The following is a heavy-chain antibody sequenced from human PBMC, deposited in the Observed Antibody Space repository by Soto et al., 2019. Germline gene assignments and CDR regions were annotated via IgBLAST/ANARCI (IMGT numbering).Heavy chain of an antibody. Sequence: ESLKISCKGSGYRFTNYWIGWVRQMPGKGLEWMGIIDPGDSDTRYSPSFQGQVTISVDKSISTAYLQWSSLKASDTAMYYCAARVGSSALYYYGMDVWGQGTTVTVSS. CDR2: IDPGDSDT. V-gene: IGHV5-51*01. CDR1: GYRFTNYW. CDR3: AARVGSSALYYYGMDV. J-gene: IGHJ6*02. D-gene: IGHD3-10*01.